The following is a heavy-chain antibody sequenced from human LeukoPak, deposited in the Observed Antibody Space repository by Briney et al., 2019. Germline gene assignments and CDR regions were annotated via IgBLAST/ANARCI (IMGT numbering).Heavy chain of an antibody. CDR3: ARDPSDIVVVPAGNWFDP. D-gene: IGHD2-2*01. CDR2: ISYDGSNK. V-gene: IGHV3-30-3*01. Sequence: PGGSLRLSCAASGFTFSSYAMHWVRQAPGKGLEWVAVISYDGSNKYYADSVKGRFTISRDNSKNTLYLQMNSLRAEDTAVYYCARDPSDIVVVPAGNWFDPWGQGTLVTVSS. J-gene: IGHJ5*02. CDR1: GFTFSSYA.